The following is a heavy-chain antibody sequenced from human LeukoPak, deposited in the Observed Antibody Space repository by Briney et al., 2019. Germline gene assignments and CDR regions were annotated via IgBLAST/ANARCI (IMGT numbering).Heavy chain of an antibody. CDR1: GFTFSGFG. D-gene: IGHD3-9*01. CDR3: AEDPILTGFYNDGR. V-gene: IGHV3-30*02. J-gene: IGHJ4*02. Sequence: PGGSLRLSCAASGFTFSGFGMHWVRQAPGKGLEWVAFIRYDGSNKYYADSVKGRFIISRDNSKNTLYLEMNSLRAEDTARYFCAEDPILTGFYNDGRWGQGTLVIVSS. CDR2: IRYDGSNK.